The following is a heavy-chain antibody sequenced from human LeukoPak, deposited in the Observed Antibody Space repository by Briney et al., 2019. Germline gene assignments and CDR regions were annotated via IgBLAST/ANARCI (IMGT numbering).Heavy chain of an antibody. D-gene: IGHD3-10*01. V-gene: IGHV4-34*01. CDR2: INHSGST. Sequence: SETLSLTCAVYGGSFSGYYWGWIRQPPGKGLEWIGEINHSGSTNYNPSLKSRVTISVDTSKNQFSLKLSSVTAADTAVYYCARSISPSSITMVRGVNYYFDYWGQGTLVTVSS. J-gene: IGHJ4*02. CDR1: GGSFSGYY. CDR3: ARSISPSSITMVRGVNYYFDY.